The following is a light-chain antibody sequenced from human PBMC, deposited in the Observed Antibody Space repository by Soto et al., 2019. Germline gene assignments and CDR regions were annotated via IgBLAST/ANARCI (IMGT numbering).Light chain of an antibody. V-gene: IGKV3-20*01. CDR3: QQYGSSPTWT. CDR2: GAS. Sequence: ATLSESPGERTTLSCRAIQSVSSNYLAWYQXKPXXXXXLXXXGASTRATGIPDRFSGSGSGTDFTLTISRLEPEDSAVYYCQQYGSSPTWTFGQGNKVDIK. J-gene: IGKJ1*01. CDR1: QSVSSNY.